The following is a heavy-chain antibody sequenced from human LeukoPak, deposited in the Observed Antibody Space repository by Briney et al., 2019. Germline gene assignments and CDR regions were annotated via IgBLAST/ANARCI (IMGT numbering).Heavy chain of an antibody. CDR3: ARPRNYGGNSFTGYWFDP. CDR2: IYYSGST. V-gene: IGHV4-39*01. J-gene: IGHJ5*02. Sequence: PSETLSLTCTVSGGSISSSSYYWGWIRQPPGKGLEWIGSIYYSGSTYYNPSLKGRVTISVDTSKNQFSLKLSSVTAADTAVYYCARPRNYGGNSFTGYWFDPWGQGTLVTVSS. CDR1: GGSISSSSYY. D-gene: IGHD4-17*01.